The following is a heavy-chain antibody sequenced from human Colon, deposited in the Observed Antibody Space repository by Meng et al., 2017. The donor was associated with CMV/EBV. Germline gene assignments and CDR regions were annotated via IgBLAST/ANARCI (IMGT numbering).Heavy chain of an antibody. Sequence: GGSLRLSCAASGFTFPTYGMHWVRQAPGKGLEWLAFIRYDGSNQFHADSVKGRFTVSRDNSKSTLFLELSSLRPEDTAVYYYAKDDYCAGSSCYPDFWGQGTLVTVSS. CDR3: AKDDYCAGSSCYPDF. CDR1: GFTFPTYG. D-gene: IGHD2-15*01. CDR2: IRYDGSNQ. V-gene: IGHV3-30*02. J-gene: IGHJ4*02.